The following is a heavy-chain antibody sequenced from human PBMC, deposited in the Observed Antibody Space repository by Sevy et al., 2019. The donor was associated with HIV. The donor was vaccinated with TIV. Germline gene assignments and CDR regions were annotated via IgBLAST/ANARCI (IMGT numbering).Heavy chain of an antibody. CDR1: GYTFTSYD. D-gene: IGHD2-2*01. J-gene: IGHJ6*02. Sequence: ASVKVSCRASGYTFTSYDINWVRQATGQGLEWMGWMSPNSGNTGYAQKFHGRVTMTRNTSISTAYMELSSLRSEDTAVYYCARFLSTSYYYYYAMDVWGQGTTVTVSS. V-gene: IGHV1-8*01. CDR2: MSPNSGNT. CDR3: ARFLSTSYYYYYAMDV.